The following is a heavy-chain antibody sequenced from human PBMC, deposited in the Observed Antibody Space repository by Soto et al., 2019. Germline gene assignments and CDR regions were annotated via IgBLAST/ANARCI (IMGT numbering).Heavy chain of an antibody. CDR2: IYYSGST. D-gene: IGHD2-21*02. CDR1: GGSVSSGSYY. V-gene: IGHV4-61*01. J-gene: IGHJ4*02. Sequence: PSETLSLTCTVSGGSVSSGSYYWSWIRQPPGKGLEWIGYIYYSGSTNYNPSLKSRVTISVDTSKNQFSLKLSSVTAADTAGYYCARGEKGELLFDYWGQGTLVTVSS. CDR3: ARGEKGELLFDY.